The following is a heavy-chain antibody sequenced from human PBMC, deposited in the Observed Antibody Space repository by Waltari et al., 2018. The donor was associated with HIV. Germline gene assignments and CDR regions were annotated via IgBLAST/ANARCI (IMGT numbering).Heavy chain of an antibody. J-gene: IGHJ4*02. CDR1: GFTFSSYA. Sequence: QVPLVESGGGGVQPGRSLRLSCAASGFTFSSYAMHWVRQAPGKGLEWVAVISYYGDNKYYADSVKGRFTISRDNSKNTLYLQMNSLRAEDTAVYYCAKGASGWSPGYWGQGTLVTVSS. CDR2: ISYYGDNK. V-gene: IGHV3-30*18. D-gene: IGHD6-19*01. CDR3: AKGASGWSPGY.